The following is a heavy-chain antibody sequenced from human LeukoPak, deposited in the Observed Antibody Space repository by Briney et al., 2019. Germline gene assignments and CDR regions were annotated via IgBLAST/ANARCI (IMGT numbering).Heavy chain of an antibody. V-gene: IGHV3-53*01. CDR1: GFTVSSNY. Sequence: GGSLRLSCAASGFTVSSNYMSWVRQAPGKGLEWVSIIYDSGTTYYADSVKGRFTISRDNSKNTLYLQMNSLRDEDTAVYYCARDNLSPYWYFDLWGRGTLVTVSS. CDR3: ARDNLSPYWYFDL. CDR2: IYDSGTT. D-gene: IGHD1-14*01. J-gene: IGHJ2*01.